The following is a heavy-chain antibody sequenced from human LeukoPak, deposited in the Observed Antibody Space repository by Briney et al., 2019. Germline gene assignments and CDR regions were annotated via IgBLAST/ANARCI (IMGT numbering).Heavy chain of an antibody. V-gene: IGHV1-8*01. CDR3: ARVEVVPADSWFDP. D-gene: IGHD2-2*01. CDR1: GYTFTSYD. CDR2: MNPNSGNT. Sequence: ASVKVSCKASGYTFTSYDINWVRQATGQGLEWMGWMNPNSGNTGYAQKFQGRVTMTRNTSISTAYIELSSLRSEDTAVYYCARVEVVPADSWFDPWGQGTLVTVSS. J-gene: IGHJ5*02.